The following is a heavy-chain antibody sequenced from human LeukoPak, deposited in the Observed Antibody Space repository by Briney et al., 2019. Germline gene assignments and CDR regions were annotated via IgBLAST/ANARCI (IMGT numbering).Heavy chain of an antibody. CDR2: ISAYNGNT. CDR1: VYTFTHYG. D-gene: IGHD4-23*01. Sequence: GASVTVSYMPSVYTFTHYGISWVRQAPGQGLEWMGWISAYNGNTNYAQKLQGRVTMTTDTSTSTAYMELRSLRSDDTAVYYCARVPYGGNSGLAFDYWGQGTLVTVSS. CDR3: ARVPYGGNSGLAFDY. V-gene: IGHV1-18*01. J-gene: IGHJ4*02.